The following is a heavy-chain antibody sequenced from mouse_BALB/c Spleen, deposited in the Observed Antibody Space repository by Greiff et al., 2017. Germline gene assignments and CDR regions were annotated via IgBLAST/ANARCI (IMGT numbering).Heavy chain of an antibody. CDR1: GFSLTSYD. CDR3: VREGFRYDGVDY. CDR2: IWTGGGT. Sequence: VQLVESGPGLVAPSQSLSITCTVSGFSLTSYDITWIRQPPGKGLEWLGVIWTGGGTIYNSAFMSRLSISKDNSKSQVFLKMNSLQTDDTAIYYCVREGFRYDGVDYWGQSTTLTVSS. V-gene: IGHV2-9-2*01. D-gene: IGHD2-14*01. J-gene: IGHJ2*01.